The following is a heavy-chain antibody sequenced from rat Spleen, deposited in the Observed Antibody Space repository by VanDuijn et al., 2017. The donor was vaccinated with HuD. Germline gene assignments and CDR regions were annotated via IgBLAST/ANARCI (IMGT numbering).Heavy chain of an antibody. J-gene: IGHJ2*01. CDR1: GFSLTSYH. Sequence: VQLKESGPGLVQPSQTLSLTCTVSGFSLTSYHVSWVRQPPGKGLEWMGAIWTGGSTAYNSFFKSRLSISRDTSKSQVFLKMNSLQTEDTATYYCARVGYSSYIRYFDYWDQGVMVTVSS. D-gene: IGHD1-2*01. CDR2: IWTGGST. CDR3: ARVGYSSYIRYFDY. V-gene: IGHV2-43*01.